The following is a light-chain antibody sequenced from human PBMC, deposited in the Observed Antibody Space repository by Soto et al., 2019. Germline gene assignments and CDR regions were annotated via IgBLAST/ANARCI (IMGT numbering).Light chain of an antibody. J-gene: IGLJ2*01. CDR3: QSYDSSLSGHVV. Sequence: QSVLTQPPSVSGAPGQRVTISCTGSSSNIGAGYDVHWYQQLPGTAPKLLIYGNSSRPSGVPDRFSGSKSGTSASLAITGLQAEDEADYYCQSYDSSLSGHVVFGGGTKVTVL. CDR1: SSNIGAGYD. V-gene: IGLV1-40*01. CDR2: GNS.